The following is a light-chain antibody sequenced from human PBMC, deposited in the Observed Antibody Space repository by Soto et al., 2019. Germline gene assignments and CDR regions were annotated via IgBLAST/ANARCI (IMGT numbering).Light chain of an antibody. V-gene: IGLV2-14*01. J-gene: IGLJ1*01. Sequence: QSVLTQPASVSGSPGQSITISCTGTSSDVGAYNYDSWYQQYPGEAPKVIIYDVSHRPAGVSNRFSGSKSGNTASLTISGLQTQVDADYYCSSYTSATTYVFGTGTKDTGL. CDR2: DVS. CDR1: SSDVGAYNY. CDR3: SSYTSATTYV.